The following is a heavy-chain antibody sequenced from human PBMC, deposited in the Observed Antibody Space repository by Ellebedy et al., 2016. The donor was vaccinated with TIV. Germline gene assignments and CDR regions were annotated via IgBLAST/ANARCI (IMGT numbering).Heavy chain of an antibody. J-gene: IGHJ5*02. CDR3: ARADLVAAIRYLDP. Sequence: GSLRLSCTVSGGSIGNYYWTWIRQPPGKGPEWIGYLFYTKFTNYNPSLKSRVTMSADPSKNEFSLRLTSVTAADTATYFCARADLVAAIRYLDPWGQGILVTVSS. D-gene: IGHD5-12*01. V-gene: IGHV4-59*08. CDR2: LFYTKFT. CDR1: GGSIGNYY.